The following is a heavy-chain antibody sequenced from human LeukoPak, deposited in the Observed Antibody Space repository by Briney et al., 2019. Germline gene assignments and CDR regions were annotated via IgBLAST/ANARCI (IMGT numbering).Heavy chain of an antibody. D-gene: IGHD1-26*01. V-gene: IGHV1-69*13. CDR1: GGTFSSYA. Sequence: GASVKVSCKASGGTFSSYAISWVRQAPGRGLEWMGGIIPIFGTANYAQKFQGRVTITADESTSTAYMELSSLRSEDTAVYYCARVYSYYYYMDVWGKGTTVTISS. J-gene: IGHJ6*03. CDR3: ARVYSYYYYMDV. CDR2: IIPIFGTA.